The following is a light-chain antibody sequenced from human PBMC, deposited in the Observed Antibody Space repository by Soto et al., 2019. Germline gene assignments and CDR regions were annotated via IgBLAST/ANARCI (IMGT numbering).Light chain of an antibody. V-gene: IGLV1-47*01. CDR1: SSNVASNY. Sequence: QLVLTQPPSASGTPGQRVTISCSGSSSNVASNYIYWYLQVPGTAPKLLVYGNNQRPSGVPDRFSGSRSGTSASLAISGLRSEDEGDYYCASWDDSLSGLFGGGTKLTVL. CDR2: GNN. J-gene: IGLJ2*01. CDR3: ASWDDSLSGL.